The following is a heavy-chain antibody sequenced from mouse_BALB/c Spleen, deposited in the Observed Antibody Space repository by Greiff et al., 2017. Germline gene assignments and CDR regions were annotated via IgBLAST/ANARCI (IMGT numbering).Heavy chain of an antibody. Sequence: VMLVESGAELAKPGASVKMSCKASGYTFTSYWMHWVKQRPGQGLEWIGYINPSTGYTEYNQKFKDKATLTADKSSSTAYMQLSSLTSEDSAVYYCARPVVAPGFAYWGQGTLVTVSA. CDR1: GYTFTSYW. D-gene: IGHD1-1*01. CDR3: ARPVVAPGFAY. CDR2: INPSTGYT. V-gene: IGHV1-7*01. J-gene: IGHJ3*01.